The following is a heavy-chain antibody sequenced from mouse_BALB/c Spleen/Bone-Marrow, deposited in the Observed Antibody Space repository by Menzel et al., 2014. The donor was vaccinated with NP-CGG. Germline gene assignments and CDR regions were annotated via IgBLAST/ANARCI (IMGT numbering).Heavy chain of an antibody. J-gene: IGHJ3*01. V-gene: IGHV1-7*01. D-gene: IGHD2-2*01. CDR1: GYTFTSYW. Sequence: VQLQQSGAELAKPGASVKMSCKASGYTFTSYWMHWVKQRPGQGLEWIGYINPSTGYTEYNQKFKDKATLTADKSSSTAYMRLSSLTSEDSAVYYCARGVRGYDGFAYWGQGTLVTVSA. CDR2: INPSTGYT. CDR3: ARGVRGYDGFAY.